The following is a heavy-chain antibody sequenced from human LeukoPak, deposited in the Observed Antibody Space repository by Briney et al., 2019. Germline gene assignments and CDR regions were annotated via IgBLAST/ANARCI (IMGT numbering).Heavy chain of an antibody. Sequence: SETLSLTCTVSGGSISSYYWSWIRQPPGKGLEWIGYIYCSGSTNYNPSLKSRVTISVDTSKNQFSLKLSSVTAADTAVYYCARAHSSSLPFDYWGQGTLVTVSS. V-gene: IGHV4-59*01. J-gene: IGHJ4*02. CDR2: IYCSGST. CDR1: GGSISSYY. D-gene: IGHD6-13*01. CDR3: ARAHSSSLPFDY.